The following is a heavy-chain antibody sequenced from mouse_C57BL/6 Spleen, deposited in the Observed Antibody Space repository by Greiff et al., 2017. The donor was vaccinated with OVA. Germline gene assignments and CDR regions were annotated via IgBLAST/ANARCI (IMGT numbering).Heavy chain of an antibody. D-gene: IGHD1-1*01. CDR2: IYPGSGST. CDR3: ARGDYYGSSYFDY. V-gene: IGHV1-55*01. J-gene: IGHJ2*01. CDR1: GYTFTSYW. Sequence: VQLQQPGAELVKPGASVKMSCKASGYTFTSYWITWVKQRPGQGLEWIGDIYPGSGSTNYNEKFKSKATLTVDTSSSTAYMQLSSLTSEDSAVYYCARGDYYGSSYFDYWGQGTTLTVSA.